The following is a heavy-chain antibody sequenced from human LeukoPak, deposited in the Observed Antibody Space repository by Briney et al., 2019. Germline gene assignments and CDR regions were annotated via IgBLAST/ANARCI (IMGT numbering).Heavy chain of an antibody. V-gene: IGHV3-74*01. CDR2: INSDGSST. CDR1: GFTFSSYW. J-gene: IGHJ6*02. CDR3: ARGTVTLTYYYGMDV. Sequence: GGSLGLSCAASGFTFSSYWMHWVRQAPGKGLVWVSRINSDGSSTSYADSVKGRFTISRDNAKNTLYLQMNSLRAEDTAVYYCARGTVTLTYYYGMDVWGQGTTVTVSS. D-gene: IGHD4-11*01.